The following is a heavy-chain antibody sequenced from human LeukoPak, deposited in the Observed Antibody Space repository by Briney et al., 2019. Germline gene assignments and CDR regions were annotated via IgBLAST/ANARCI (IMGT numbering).Heavy chain of an antibody. CDR3: TRGSITVDH. CDR1: GGSISSGSSY. D-gene: IGHD6-19*01. CDR2: MYTSGST. V-gene: IGHV4-61*02. J-gene: IGHJ4*02. Sequence: SQTLSLTCTVSGGSISSGSSYWSWIRQPAGKGLEWIGRMYTSGSTNYNPSLKSRVTISVDTSKYQFSLKMTSVTAADTAVYYCTRGSITVDHWGQGTLVTVSS.